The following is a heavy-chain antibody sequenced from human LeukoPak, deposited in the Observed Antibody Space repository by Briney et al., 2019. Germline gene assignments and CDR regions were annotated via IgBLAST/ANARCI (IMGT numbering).Heavy chain of an antibody. V-gene: IGHV3-23*01. D-gene: IGHD6-19*01. J-gene: IGHJ4*02. CDR3: ARAVAGYFDY. CDR1: GFTFSSYA. Sequence: GGSLRLSRAASGFTFSSYAMSWVRQAPGKGLEWVSAISGSGGSTYYADSVKGRFTISRDDSKNTLYLQMNSLRAEDMALYYCARAVAGYFDYWGQGTLVTVSS. CDR2: ISGSGGST.